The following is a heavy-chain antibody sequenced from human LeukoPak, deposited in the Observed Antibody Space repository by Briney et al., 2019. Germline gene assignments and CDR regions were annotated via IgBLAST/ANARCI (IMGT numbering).Heavy chain of an antibody. J-gene: IGHJ4*02. D-gene: IGHD3-22*01. V-gene: IGHV3-23*01. CDR2: ISTSGGST. CDR3: AKDPMYYYDSSGYYYGGYYFDY. CDR1: GFTFSSYA. Sequence: QPGGSLRLSCAASGFTFSSYAMSWVRQAPGKGLEWVSSISTSGGSTYYADSVKGRFTISRDNSKNTLYLQMNSLRAEDTAVYYCAKDPMYYYDSSGYYYGGYYFDYWGQGTLVTVSS.